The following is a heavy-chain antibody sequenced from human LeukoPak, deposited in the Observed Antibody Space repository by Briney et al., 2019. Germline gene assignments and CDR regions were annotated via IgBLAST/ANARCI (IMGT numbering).Heavy chain of an antibody. V-gene: IGHV4-61*02. D-gene: IGHD5-18*01. CDR3: ARSIRVSYGYYYYYYMDV. CDR2: IYTSGST. CDR1: GGSISSGSYY. Sequence: PSETLSLTCTVSGGSISSGSYYWSWIRQPAGKGLEWIGRIYTSGSTNYNPSLKSRVTISVDTSKNQFSLKLSSVTAADTAVYYCARSIRVSYGYYYYYYMDVWGKGTTVTVSS. J-gene: IGHJ6*03.